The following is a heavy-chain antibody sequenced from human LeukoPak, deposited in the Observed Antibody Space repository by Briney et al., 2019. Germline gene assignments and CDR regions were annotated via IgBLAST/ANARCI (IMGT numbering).Heavy chain of an antibody. CDR2: MNPNSGNT. Sequence: ASVKVSCKASGYTFTSYDINWVRQATGQGLEWMGWMNPNSGNTGYAQKFRGRVTMTRNTSISTAYMELSSLRSEDTAVYYCARAISSSWYRYYYYMDVWGKGTTVTVSS. CDR3: ARAISSSWYRYYYYMDV. V-gene: IGHV1-8*01. J-gene: IGHJ6*03. D-gene: IGHD6-13*01. CDR1: GYTFTSYD.